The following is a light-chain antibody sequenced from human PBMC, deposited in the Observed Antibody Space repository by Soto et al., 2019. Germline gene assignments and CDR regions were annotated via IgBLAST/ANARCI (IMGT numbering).Light chain of an antibody. CDR3: AAWDDSLNGSYV. V-gene: IGLV1-44*01. CDR1: SSNIGSNK. Sequence: QSVLTQPPSASGTPGQRVTISCSGSSSNIGSNKVNWYQQLPGTAPKLLIHSNNQRPSGVPDRFSGSKSGTSASLAISGLQSEDEADYYCAAWDDSLNGSYVFGTGTKLTVL. J-gene: IGLJ1*01. CDR2: SNN.